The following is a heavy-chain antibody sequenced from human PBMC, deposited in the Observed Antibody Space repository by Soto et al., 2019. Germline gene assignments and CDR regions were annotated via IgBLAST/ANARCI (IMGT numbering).Heavy chain of an antibody. D-gene: IGHD6-13*01. Sequence: RASVKVSCKVSGYTLTELSMHWVRQAPGKGLEWMGGFDPEDGETIYAQKFQGRVTMTEDTSTDTAYMELSSLRSEDTAVYYCATVQAHLDGIAAAGTLDYWGQGTLVTVSS. CDR3: ATVQAHLDGIAAAGTLDY. CDR2: FDPEDGET. V-gene: IGHV1-24*01. CDR1: GYTLTELS. J-gene: IGHJ4*02.